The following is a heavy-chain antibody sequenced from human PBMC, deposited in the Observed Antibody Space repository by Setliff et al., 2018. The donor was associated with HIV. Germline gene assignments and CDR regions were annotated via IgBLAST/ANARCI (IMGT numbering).Heavy chain of an antibody. J-gene: IGHJ4*02. CDR3: ATDRGTY. D-gene: IGHD1-7*01. V-gene: IGHV3-7*03. Sequence: PGESLKISCAASGFTFSSCWVTWVRQGPGKGLEWVANIKQDGSEKYYVDSVKGRFTISRDNAKNPLYLQMNSLRAEDTAVYYCATDRGTYWGQGTLVTVSS. CDR1: GFTFSSCW. CDR2: IKQDGSEK.